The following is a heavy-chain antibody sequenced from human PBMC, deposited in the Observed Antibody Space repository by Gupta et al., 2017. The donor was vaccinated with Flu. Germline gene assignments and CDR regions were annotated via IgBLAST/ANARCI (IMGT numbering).Heavy chain of an antibody. D-gene: IGHD3-3*01. CDR2: VNTNTGKP. Sequence: EWMGWVNTNTGKPAYAQGFTGRFVFSLDTSVSTAYLQINSLKAEDSAVYYCARHIRVTTFGVVISPDYNMDVWGTGTTVTVS. CDR3: ARHIRVTTFGVVISPDYNMDV. J-gene: IGHJ6*03. V-gene: IGHV7-4-1*02.